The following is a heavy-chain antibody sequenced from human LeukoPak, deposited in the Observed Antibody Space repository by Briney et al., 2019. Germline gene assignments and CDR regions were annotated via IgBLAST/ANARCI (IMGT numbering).Heavy chain of an antibody. CDR1: AGSISSSSYY. J-gene: IGHJ4*02. V-gene: IGHV4-39*01. Sequence: PSETLSLTCTVSAGSISSSSYYWGWIRRPPGKGLEWIGSIYYSGSTYYNPSLKSRVTISVDTSKNQFSLKLSSVTAADTAVYYCASSHYYDSIWGQGTLVTVSS. CDR2: IYYSGST. CDR3: ASSHYYDSI. D-gene: IGHD3-22*01.